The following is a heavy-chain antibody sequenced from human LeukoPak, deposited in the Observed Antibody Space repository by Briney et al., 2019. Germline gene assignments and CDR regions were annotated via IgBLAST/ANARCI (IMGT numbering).Heavy chain of an antibody. CDR3: ARSAAVGTVYFDF. J-gene: IGHJ4*02. V-gene: IGHV5-51*01. CDR2: IYPSDSDT. CDR1: GYSFPNYW. D-gene: IGHD6-13*01. Sequence: GESPKISCKGSGYSFPNYWIGWVRQMPGKGLEWMGIIYPSDSDTRYSPSFQGQVAISADKSISTAYLQWSSLKASDTAMYYCARSAAVGTVYFDFWGQGTLVTVSS.